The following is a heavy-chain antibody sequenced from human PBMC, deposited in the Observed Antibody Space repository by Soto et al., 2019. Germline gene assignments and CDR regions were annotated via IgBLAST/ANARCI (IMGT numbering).Heavy chain of an antibody. V-gene: IGHV1-69*13. Sequence: SVKVSCKASGGTFSRDAISWVRQAPGQGLEWMGGIIPMFGTAKYVQKFQGRLTITADESTTTAYMELRSLRSDDTAVYYCARGVVVVAASQLGWFDPWGQGTLVTVSS. J-gene: IGHJ5*02. CDR2: IIPMFGTA. D-gene: IGHD2-15*01. CDR3: ARGVVVVAASQLGWFDP. CDR1: GGTFSRDA.